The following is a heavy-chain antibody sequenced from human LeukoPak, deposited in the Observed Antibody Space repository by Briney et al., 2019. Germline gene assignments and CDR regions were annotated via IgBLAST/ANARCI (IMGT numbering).Heavy chain of an antibody. CDR1: GGSCSGYY. J-gene: IGHJ4*02. V-gene: IGHV4-34*01. CDR2: INHSGST. Sequence: PSETLTLTCAVYGGSCSGYYWSWIRQPPGKELEWIGEINHSGSTNYNPSLKSRVTISVDTSKNQFSLKLSSVTAADTAVYYCARGVRYFDWLHHQGYYFDYWGQGTLVTVSS. CDR3: ARGVRYFDWLHHQGYYFDY. D-gene: IGHD3-9*01.